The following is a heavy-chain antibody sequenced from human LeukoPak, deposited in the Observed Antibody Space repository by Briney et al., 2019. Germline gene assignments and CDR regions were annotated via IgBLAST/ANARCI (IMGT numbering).Heavy chain of an antibody. Sequence: LSLTCTVSGGSISSYYMSWIRQAPGKGLEWVSYISSSGSTIYYADSVKGRFTISRDNAKNSLYLQMNSLRAEDTAVYYCARGISGVDYWGQGTLVTVSS. CDR3: ARGISGVDY. D-gene: IGHD2-15*01. J-gene: IGHJ4*02. CDR2: ISSSGSTI. CDR1: GGSISSYY. V-gene: IGHV3-11*01.